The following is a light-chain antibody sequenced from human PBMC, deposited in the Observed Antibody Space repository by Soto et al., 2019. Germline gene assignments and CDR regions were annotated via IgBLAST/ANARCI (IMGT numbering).Light chain of an antibody. V-gene: IGKV4-1*01. J-gene: IGKJ4*01. CDR1: QSALSSSNNKNY. CDR3: QQYYSTPLT. Sequence: IVMTQSPDSLAVSLGERATINCKSSQSALSSSNNKNYLAWYQHKPGQPPRLLIYWASTRESGVPDRFSGSGSGTDFTLTISSLHAEDVAIYYCQQYYSTPLTFGGGTKVEIK. CDR2: WAS.